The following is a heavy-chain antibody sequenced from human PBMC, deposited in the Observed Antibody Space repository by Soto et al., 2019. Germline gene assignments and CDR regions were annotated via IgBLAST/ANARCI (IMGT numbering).Heavy chain of an antibody. CDR1: GGTFSTYT. CDR2: IIPIFGTA. V-gene: IGHV1-69*01. J-gene: IGHJ5*02. CDR3: ARSQDSSGYWNNCFDP. D-gene: IGHD3-22*01. Sequence: QVQLVQSGAEVKKPGSSVKVSCKASGGTFSTYTITWVRQAPGQGLEWMGGIIPIFGTAKYPQKFQGRDTITADEATSTAYMEMSSLRPEDTAVYYCARSQDSSGYWNNCFDPWGQGTLVTVSS.